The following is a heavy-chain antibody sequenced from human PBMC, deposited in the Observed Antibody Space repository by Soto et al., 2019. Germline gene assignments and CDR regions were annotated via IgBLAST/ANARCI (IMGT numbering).Heavy chain of an antibody. V-gene: IGHV1-8*01. Sequence: GASVKVSCKASGYTFTSYDINWVRQATGQGLEWMGWMNPNSGNTGYAQKFQGRVTMTRNTSISTAYMELSSLRSEDTAVYYCARGRSTYNDILTGYYYYYYYYMDVWGKGTTVSLSS. J-gene: IGHJ6*03. CDR2: MNPNSGNT. CDR1: GYTFTSYD. D-gene: IGHD3-9*01. CDR3: ARGRSTYNDILTGYYYYYYYYMDV.